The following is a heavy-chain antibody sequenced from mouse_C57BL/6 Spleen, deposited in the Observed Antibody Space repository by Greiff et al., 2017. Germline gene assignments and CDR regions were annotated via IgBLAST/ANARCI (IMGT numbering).Heavy chain of an antibody. J-gene: IGHJ4*01. CDR2: ISDGGSYT. D-gene: IGHD2-2*01. CDR3: ARGGYDYGAMDY. Sequence: EVKLVESGGGLVKPGGSLKLSCAASGFTFSSYAMSWVRQTPEKRLEWVATISDGGSYTYYPDNVKGRFTISRDNAKNNLYLQMSHLKSEDTAMYYCARGGYDYGAMDYWGQGTSVTVSS. CDR1: GFTFSSYA. V-gene: IGHV5-4*03.